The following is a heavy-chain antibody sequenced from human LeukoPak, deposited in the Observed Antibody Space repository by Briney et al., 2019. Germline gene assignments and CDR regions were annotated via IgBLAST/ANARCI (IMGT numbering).Heavy chain of an antibody. CDR1: GFIFSTYS. Sequence: GGSLRLSCAASGFIFSTYSINWVRQAPGKGLEWVSHISSSSSSIYYADSVKGRFSISRDNAKNTLYLQMNSLRAEDTAVYYCARSNTYYYDSSGPPADYWGQGTLVTVSS. V-gene: IGHV3-48*04. J-gene: IGHJ4*02. CDR2: ISSSSSSI. D-gene: IGHD3-22*01. CDR3: ARSNTYYYDSSGPPADY.